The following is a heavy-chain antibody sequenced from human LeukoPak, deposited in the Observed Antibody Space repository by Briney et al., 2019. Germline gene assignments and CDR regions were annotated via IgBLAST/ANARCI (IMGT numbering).Heavy chain of an antibody. CDR2: IYYSGST. V-gene: IGHV4-31*03. J-gene: IGHJ4*02. D-gene: IGHD1-14*01. Sequence: SQTLSLTCTVSGGSISSGGYYWSWIRQHPGKGLEWIGYIYYSGSTYYNPSLKSRVTISVDTSKNQFSPKLSSVTAADTAVYYCARANQNHFDYWGQGTLVTVSS. CDR3: ARANQNHFDY. CDR1: GGSISSGGYY.